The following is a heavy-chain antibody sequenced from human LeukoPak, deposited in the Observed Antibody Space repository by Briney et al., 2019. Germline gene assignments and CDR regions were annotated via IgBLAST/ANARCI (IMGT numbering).Heavy chain of an antibody. CDR3: ARDLGGYYDSSGYSPYFDY. V-gene: IGHV1-69*05. CDR2: IIPIFGTT. CDR1: GGTFRSFA. Sequence: ASVKVSCKASGGTFRSFAISWVRQAPGHGLEWMGRIIPIFGTTNYAQKFQGRITITTDESTTTAYMELSSLRSEDTAVYYCARDLGGYYDSSGYSPYFDYWGQGTLVTVSS. D-gene: IGHD3-22*01. J-gene: IGHJ4*02.